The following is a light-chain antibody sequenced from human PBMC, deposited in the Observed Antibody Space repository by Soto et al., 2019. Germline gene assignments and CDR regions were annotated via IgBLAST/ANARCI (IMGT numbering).Light chain of an antibody. V-gene: IGKV3-20*01. CDR1: QTSGSNF. CDR2: ASS. J-gene: IGKJ1*01. Sequence: EIVLTQSPGTLSLSPGERATLSCKTSQTSGSNFLAWYQYKPGQAPRLLIYASSNRATGIPDRFSGSASGPDFTLTINRLEPEDFAVYYCQLYGISPQFGQGTKVDIK. CDR3: QLYGISPQ.